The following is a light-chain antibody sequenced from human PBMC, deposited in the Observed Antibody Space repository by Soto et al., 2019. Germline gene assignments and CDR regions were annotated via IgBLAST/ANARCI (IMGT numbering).Light chain of an antibody. J-gene: IGLJ1*01. V-gene: IGLV2-11*01. CDR1: SSDVGCYNY. Sequence: QSALTQPRSVSGSPGESVAISCTGTSSDVGCYNYVSWYQQHPGKAPKLMIFDVSKRPSGVPDRFSGYKSGNTASLPISGLQADHEADYYCCSYAGTYTYVFGTGTKLTVL. CDR3: CSYAGTYTYV. CDR2: DVS.